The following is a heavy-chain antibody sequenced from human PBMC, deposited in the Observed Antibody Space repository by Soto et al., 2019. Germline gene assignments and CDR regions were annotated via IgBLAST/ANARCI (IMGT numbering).Heavy chain of an antibody. CDR1: GGSISSGGYY. D-gene: IGHD4-17*01. V-gene: IGHV4-31*03. CDR2: IYYSGST. J-gene: IGHJ5*02. CDR3: ARQGPPTVTTPVGWFDP. Sequence: QVQLQESGPGLVKPSQTLSLTCTVSGGSISSGGYYWSWIRQHPGKGLEWIGYIYYSGSTYYNPSLKSRVTISVDTSKNQFSLKLSSVTAADTAVCYCARQGPPTVTTPVGWFDPWGQGTLVTVSS.